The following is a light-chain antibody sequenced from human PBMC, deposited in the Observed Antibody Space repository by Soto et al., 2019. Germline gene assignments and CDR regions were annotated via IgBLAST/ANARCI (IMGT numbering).Light chain of an antibody. J-gene: IGKJ4*01. CDR1: QSVSSN. CDR2: GAS. CDR3: QQYNNWPPGLT. Sequence: EIVMTQSPATLSVSPGERATLSCRASQSVSSNLAWYQQKPGQAPRLLIYGASTRATGIPARFSGSGSGTEFTLTISSLQFEDFAVYYCQQYNNWPPGLTFGGGTKVEIK. V-gene: IGKV3-15*01.